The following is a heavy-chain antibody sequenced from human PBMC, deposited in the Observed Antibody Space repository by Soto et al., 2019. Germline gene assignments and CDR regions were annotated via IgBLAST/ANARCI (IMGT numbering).Heavy chain of an antibody. CDR1: PGSISSSY. Sequence: QVQLQESGPGLVKPSETLTLTCTVSPGSISSSYWSWIRQPPGRGLKWIGHVAYSGTTKYNPSLKSRGSISVSTSKRQFSLRLTSVTAADTAVYYCAREAQDYYFDHWGQGILVTVSS. CDR3: AREAQDYYFDH. V-gene: IGHV4-59*01. J-gene: IGHJ5*02. D-gene: IGHD1-26*01. CDR2: VAYSGTT.